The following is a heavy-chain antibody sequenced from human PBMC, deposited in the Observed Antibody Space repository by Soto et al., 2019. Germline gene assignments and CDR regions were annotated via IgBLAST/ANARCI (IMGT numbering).Heavy chain of an antibody. V-gene: IGHV3-21*01. CDR1: GFTFSSYS. Sequence: GGSLRLSCAASGFTFSSYSMNWVRQAPGKGLEWVSSISSSSSYIYYADSVKGRFTISRDNAKNSLYLQMNSLRAEDTAVYYCARGTGTTPGDAFDIWGQGTMVTVSS. CDR2: ISSSSSYI. CDR3: ARGTGTTPGDAFDI. D-gene: IGHD1-1*01. J-gene: IGHJ3*02.